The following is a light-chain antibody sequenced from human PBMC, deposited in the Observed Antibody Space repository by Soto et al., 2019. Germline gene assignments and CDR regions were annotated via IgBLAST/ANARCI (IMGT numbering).Light chain of an antibody. V-gene: IGKV3-15*01. Sequence: ELVMTQSPATLSVSPGERATLSCRASHSVSSNLAWYQQKPGQAPRLLIYGASTRATGIPARFSGSGYGTEFTLTISSLQSEDFAVYYCQQYNTWWTFGQGTKVDI. CDR2: GAS. CDR1: HSVSSN. CDR3: QQYNTWWT. J-gene: IGKJ1*01.